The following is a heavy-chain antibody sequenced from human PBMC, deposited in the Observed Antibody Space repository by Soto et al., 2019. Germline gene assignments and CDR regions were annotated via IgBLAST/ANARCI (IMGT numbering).Heavy chain of an antibody. J-gene: IGHJ4*02. V-gene: IGHV3-7*01. D-gene: IGHD3-22*01. CDR2: IKEDGTAK. Sequence: GGSLRLSCAASGFTFSNSWMDWVRQAPGKGLEWVANIKEDGTAKYYLDSVKGRFTVSRDNVKNSLYLQMNSLRAEDTAMYYCTTDRGYLTFDYWGPGTLVTVSS. CDR1: GFTFSNSW. CDR3: TTDRGYLTFDY.